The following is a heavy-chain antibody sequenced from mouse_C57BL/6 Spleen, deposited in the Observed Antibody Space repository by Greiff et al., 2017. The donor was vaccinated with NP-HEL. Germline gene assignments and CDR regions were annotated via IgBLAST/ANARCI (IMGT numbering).Heavy chain of an antibody. CDR3: ARRGYSNHDY. D-gene: IGHD2-5*01. Sequence: QVQLQQPGAELVRPGSSVKLSCKASGYTFTSYWMDWVKQRPGQGLEWIGNIYPSDSETHYNQKFKDKATLTVDKSSSTAYMQLSSLTSEDSAVYYCARRGYSNHDYWGQGTTLTVSS. CDR1: GYTFTSYW. CDR2: IYPSDSET. V-gene: IGHV1-61*01. J-gene: IGHJ2*01.